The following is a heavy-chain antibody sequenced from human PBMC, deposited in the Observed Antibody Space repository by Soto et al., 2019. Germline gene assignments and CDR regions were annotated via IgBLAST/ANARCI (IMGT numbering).Heavy chain of an antibody. J-gene: IGHJ4*01. CDR2: IVPIYTAT. CDR1: GDTFSSYA. CDR3: AKTPPRTSATSYYFDS. V-gene: IGHV1-69*13. D-gene: IGHD2-15*01. Sequence: ASVKVSCKASGDTFSSYAISWVRQAPGQRLEWLGGIVPIYTATNYAQKFQGRVTISADASTNTINMELTSLTSEDTAVYYCAKTPPRTSATSYYFDSWG.